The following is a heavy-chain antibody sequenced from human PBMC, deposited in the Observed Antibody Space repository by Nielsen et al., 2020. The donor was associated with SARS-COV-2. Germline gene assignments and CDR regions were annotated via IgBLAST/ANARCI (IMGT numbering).Heavy chain of an antibody. Sequence: GESLKISCAASGFTFSSYAMSWVRQAPGKGLEWVSAISGSGGSTYYADSVKGRFTISRDNSKNTLYLQMNSLRAEDTAVYYCAKDNPQRITMVRGVISHDAFDIWGQGTMVTVSS. CDR3: AKDNPQRITMVRGVISHDAFDI. J-gene: IGHJ3*02. D-gene: IGHD3-10*01. CDR2: ISGSGGST. CDR1: GFTFSSYA. V-gene: IGHV3-23*01.